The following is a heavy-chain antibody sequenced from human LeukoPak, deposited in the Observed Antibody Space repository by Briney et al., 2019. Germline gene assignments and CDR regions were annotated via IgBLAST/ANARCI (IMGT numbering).Heavy chain of an antibody. CDR1: GGSISSGGYS. V-gene: IGHV4-30-2*01. CDR2: IYHSGST. CDR3: ARGGRYYDFWSGYYPFDY. D-gene: IGHD3-3*01. Sequence: PSETLSLTCAVSGGSISSGGYSWSWIRQPPGKGLEWIGYIYHSGSTYYNPSLKSRVIISVDTSKNQLSLNLSSVTAADTAVYYCARGGRYYDFWSGYYPFDYWGQGTLVTVSS. J-gene: IGHJ4*02.